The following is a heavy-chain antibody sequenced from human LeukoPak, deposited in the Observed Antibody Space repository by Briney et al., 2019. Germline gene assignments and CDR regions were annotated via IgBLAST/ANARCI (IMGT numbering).Heavy chain of an antibody. J-gene: IGHJ4*02. CDR2: INSDGCST. CDR1: GFTFSSYW. V-gene: IGHV3-74*01. Sequence: GGSLRLSCAASGFTFSSYWMHWVRQAPGKGLVWVSRINSDGCSTSYADSVKGRFTISRDNAKNTLYLQMNSLRAEDTAVYYCARGGSGWYVGGSFDYWGQGTLVTVSP. D-gene: IGHD6-19*01. CDR3: ARGGSGWYVGGSFDY.